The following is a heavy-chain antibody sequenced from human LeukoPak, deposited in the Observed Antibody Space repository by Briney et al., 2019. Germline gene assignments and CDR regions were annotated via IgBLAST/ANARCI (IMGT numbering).Heavy chain of an antibody. V-gene: IGHV4-30-4*01. CDR2: IYYSGST. CDR1: GGSISRGDYY. CDR3: AREPYDSSGADY. D-gene: IGHD3-22*01. Sequence: PSETLSLTCTVSGGSISRGDYYWSWIRQPPGKGLEWIGYIYYSGSTYYNPSLKSRVTISVDTSKNQFSLKLSSVTAADTAVYYCAREPYDSSGADYWGQGTLVTVSS. J-gene: IGHJ4*02.